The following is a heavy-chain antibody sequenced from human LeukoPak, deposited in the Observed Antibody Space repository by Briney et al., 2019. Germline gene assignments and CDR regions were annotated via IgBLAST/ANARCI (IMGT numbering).Heavy chain of an antibody. CDR3: AAFRDGYNWHLDS. CDR2: INHSGST. J-gene: IGHJ4*02. Sequence: PSETLSLTCAVYGGSFSGYYWSWIRQPPGKGLEWFGEINHSGSTNYNPSLKSRVTISVDTSKNQFSLKLSSVTAEDTAVYYCAAFRDGYNWHLDSWGQGTLVTVSS. CDR1: GGSFSGYY. D-gene: IGHD5-24*01. V-gene: IGHV4-34*01.